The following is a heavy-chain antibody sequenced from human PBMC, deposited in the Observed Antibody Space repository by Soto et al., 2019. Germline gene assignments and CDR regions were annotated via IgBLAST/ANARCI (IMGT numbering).Heavy chain of an antibody. CDR1: RFTFSTFA. CDR2: ISGGGANT. V-gene: IGHV3-23*01. CDR3: AKDSYSDFWSGHYYYFDF. J-gene: IGHJ4*02. D-gene: IGHD3-3*01. Sequence: GSLRLSCAASRFTFSTFAMSWVRQAPGKGLEWVAAISGGGANTYYADSVKGRFTISRDNSKNTLYLQVDSLRAEDTAIYFCAKDSYSDFWSGHYYYFDFWGQGTLVTVSS.